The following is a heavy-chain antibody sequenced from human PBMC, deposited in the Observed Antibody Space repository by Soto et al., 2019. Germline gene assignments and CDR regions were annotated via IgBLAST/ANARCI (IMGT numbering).Heavy chain of an antibody. D-gene: IGHD6-13*01. CDR3: ARDEAAAATGGFDP. CDR1: GGSFSGYY. J-gene: IGHJ5*02. CDR2: INHSGNT. V-gene: IGHV4-34*01. Sequence: SETLSLTCAVYGGSFSGYYWSWIRQPPGKGLEWIGEINHSGNTNYNPSLKSRVTISVDTSKNQFSLKLSSVTAADTAVYYCARDEAAAATGGFDPWGQGTMVTVSS.